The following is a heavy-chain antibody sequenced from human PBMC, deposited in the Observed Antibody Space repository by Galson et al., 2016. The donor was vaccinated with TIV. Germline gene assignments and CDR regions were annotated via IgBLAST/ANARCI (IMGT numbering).Heavy chain of an antibody. D-gene: IGHD6-13*01. CDR1: GFTVSRNY. CDR3: ARDWGEYSSSWYTVDY. Sequence: SLRLSCAASGFTVSRNYMSWVRQAPGKGLEWVSSMSSSGSYIYHADSVKGRFTISRDNAKNLLYLQMNSLRGEDTAVYYCARDWGEYSSSWYTVDYWGQGTLVTVSS. J-gene: IGHJ4*02. V-gene: IGHV3-21*01. CDR2: MSSSGSYI.